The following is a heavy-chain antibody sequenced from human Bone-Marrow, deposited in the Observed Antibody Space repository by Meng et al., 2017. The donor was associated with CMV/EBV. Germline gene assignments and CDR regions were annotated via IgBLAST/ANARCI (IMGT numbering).Heavy chain of an antibody. CDR3: AREGNYLGFDY. J-gene: IGHJ4*02. V-gene: IGHV3-74*01. CDR2: INSDGSST. D-gene: IGHD1-7*01. CDR1: GFTFSSYW. Sequence: GESLKISCAASGFTFSSYWMHWVRQAPGKGLVWVSRINSDGSSTSYADSVKGRFTISRDNAKNTLYLQMNSLRAEDTAVYYCAREGNYLGFDYWGQGTLVTVSS.